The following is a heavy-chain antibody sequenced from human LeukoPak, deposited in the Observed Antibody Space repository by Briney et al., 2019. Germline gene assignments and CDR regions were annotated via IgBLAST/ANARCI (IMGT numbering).Heavy chain of an antibody. J-gene: IGHJ4*02. Sequence: SETLSLTCTVSGGSISSSSYYWGWIRQPPGKGLEWIGSIYYSGSTYYNPSLKSRVTISVDTSKNQFSLKLSSVTAADTAVYYCARLGDSSGYYLDYWGQGTLVTVSS. D-gene: IGHD3-22*01. CDR2: IYYSGST. CDR3: ARLGDSSGYYLDY. CDR1: GGSISSSSYY. V-gene: IGHV4-39*07.